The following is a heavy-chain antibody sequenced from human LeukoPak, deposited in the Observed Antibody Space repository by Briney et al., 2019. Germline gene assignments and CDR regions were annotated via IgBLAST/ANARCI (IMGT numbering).Heavy chain of an antibody. CDR1: GFSLTTTGMR. J-gene: IGHJ5*02. V-gene: IGHV2-70*04. CDR2: LDWDDDK. D-gene: IGHD4/OR15-4a*01. CDR3: ARLQGATIGAKWFDP. Sequence: SGPTLVNPTQTLTLTCTFSGFSLTTTGMRVSWIRQPPGKALEWLARLDWDDDKFYSTSLKTRLTISKDTSKNQVVLTMTNMDPVDTATYYCARLQGATIGAKWFDPWGQGTLVTVSS.